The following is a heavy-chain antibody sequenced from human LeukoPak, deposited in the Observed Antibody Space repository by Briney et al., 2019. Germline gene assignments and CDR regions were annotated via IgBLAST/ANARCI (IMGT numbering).Heavy chain of an antibody. CDR3: ARVGYYDSSGYYYATYYYYYMDV. CDR2: INWNGGST. J-gene: IGHJ6*03. CDR1: GFTFDDYG. V-gene: IGHV3-20*04. Sequence: GGSLRLSCAASGFTFDDYGMSWVRQAPGKGLEWVSGINWNGGSTGYADSVKGRFTISRDNAKNSLYLQMNSLRAEDTALYYCARVGYYDSSGYYYATYYYYYMDVWGKGTTVTVSS. D-gene: IGHD3-22*01.